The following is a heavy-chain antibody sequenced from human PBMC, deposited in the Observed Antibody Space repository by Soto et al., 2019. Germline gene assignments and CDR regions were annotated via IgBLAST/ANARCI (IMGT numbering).Heavy chain of an antibody. CDR2: IIPIFGTA. D-gene: IGHD5-18*01. J-gene: IGHJ6*02. CDR1: GGTFSSYA. CDR3: ARLNTAMDYYYYGMDV. Sequence: ASVKVSCKASGGTFSSYAISWVRQAPGQGLEWMGGIIPIFGTANYAQKFQGRVTITADESTSTAYMELSSLRSEDTAVYYCARLNTAMDYYYYGMDVWGQGTTVTVSS. V-gene: IGHV1-69*13.